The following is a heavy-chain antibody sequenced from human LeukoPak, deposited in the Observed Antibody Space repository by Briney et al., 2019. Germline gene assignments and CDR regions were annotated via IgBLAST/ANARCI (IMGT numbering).Heavy chain of an antibody. CDR2: ISASGGTT. D-gene: IGHD3-10*01. CDR1: GFTFNSYA. V-gene: IGHV3-23*01. Sequence: GGSLRLSCTASGFTFNSYAMNCVRHSPGKGLEWVSAISASGGTTYYADSVKGRFNISRDNSKNTLYLQMNSLRAEDTAVYYCAKRGGSGTPDYWGQGTLVTVSS. J-gene: IGHJ4*02. CDR3: AKRGGSGTPDY.